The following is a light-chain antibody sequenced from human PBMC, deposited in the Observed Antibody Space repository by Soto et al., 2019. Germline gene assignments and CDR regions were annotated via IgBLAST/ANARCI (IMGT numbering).Light chain of an antibody. CDR1: QSVVTN. V-gene: IGKV3-15*01. Sequence: EKVMTQSPATLSVSPGERVTLSCRASQSVVTNLAWYQQKPGQAPRLFISGASTRATGIPDRFIGSGSGTEFTLTITSLQSEDFAVYYCQHYNDLPLTFGQGTKVEIK. J-gene: IGKJ1*01. CDR2: GAS. CDR3: QHYNDLPLT.